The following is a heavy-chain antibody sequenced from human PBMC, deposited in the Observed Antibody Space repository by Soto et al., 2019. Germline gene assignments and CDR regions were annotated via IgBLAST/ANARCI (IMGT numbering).Heavy chain of an antibody. D-gene: IGHD1-7*01. Sequence: GSLRLSCAASGFTFSNAWMNWVRQAPGKGLEWVGRIKSKTDGGTTDYAAPVKGRFTISRDDSKNTLYLQMNSLKTEDTAVYYCTTDSGTSLSYCIDVWGQGTTVTVSS. V-gene: IGHV3-15*07. CDR2: IKSKTDGGTT. J-gene: IGHJ6*02. CDR1: GFTFSNAW. CDR3: TTDSGTSLSYCIDV.